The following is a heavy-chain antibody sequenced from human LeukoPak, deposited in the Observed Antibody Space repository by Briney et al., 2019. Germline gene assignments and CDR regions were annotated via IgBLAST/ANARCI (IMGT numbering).Heavy chain of an antibody. CDR1: GFTFSSYA. CDR2: ISYDGSNK. CDR3: ARDLRTVIGWYFDL. D-gene: IGHD4-17*01. V-gene: IGHV3-30-3*01. Sequence: GRSLRLSCAASGFTFSSYAMHWVRQAPGKGLEWVAVISYDGSNKYYADSVKGRFTISRDNAKNSLYLQMNSLRAEDTAVYYCARDLRTVIGWYFDLWGRGTLVTVSS. J-gene: IGHJ2*01.